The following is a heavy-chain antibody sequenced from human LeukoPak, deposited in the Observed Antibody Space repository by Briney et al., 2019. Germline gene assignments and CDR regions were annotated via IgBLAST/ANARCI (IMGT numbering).Heavy chain of an antibody. CDR2: ISSSSSSI. CDR1: GFTFSSYS. D-gene: IGHD5-24*01. J-gene: IGHJ6*02. Sequence: SGGSLRLCCAASGFTFSSYSINWVRQAPGKGLEWVSYISSSSSSIYYADSVKGRFTISRDNAKNSLYLQMNSLRDEDTAVYYCARDAGLRDGYNYYYYGMDVWGQGTTVTVSS. V-gene: IGHV3-48*02. CDR3: ARDAGLRDGYNYYYYGMDV.